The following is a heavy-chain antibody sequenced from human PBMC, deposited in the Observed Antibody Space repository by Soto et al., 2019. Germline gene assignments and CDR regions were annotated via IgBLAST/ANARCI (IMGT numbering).Heavy chain of an antibody. V-gene: IGHV3-30*19. D-gene: IGHD2-21*01. Sequence: PGGSLRLSCAASGFTFSSFGMHWVRQAPGKGLEWVALISYDGSNAYYGDSVKGRFTISRDNSKSTLYLQMNTLRAEDSAVYYCAKVKMTYAIRGLYFDLWGQGTLVTVSS. CDR2: ISYDGSNA. CDR1: GFTFSSFG. CDR3: AKVKMTYAIRGLYFDL. J-gene: IGHJ4*02.